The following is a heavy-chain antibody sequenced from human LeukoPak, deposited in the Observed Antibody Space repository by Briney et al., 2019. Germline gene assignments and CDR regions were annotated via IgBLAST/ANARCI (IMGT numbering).Heavy chain of an antibody. V-gene: IGHV3-21*01. CDR1: GFTFSSYS. CDR2: ISSSSSYI. CDR3: ARTLLRFLEGSYYYYMDV. J-gene: IGHJ6*03. Sequence: GGSLRLSCAASGFTFSSYSMNWVRQAPGKGLEWVSSISSSSSYICYADSVKGRFTISRDNAKNSLYLQMNSLRAEDTAVYYCARTLLRFLEGSYYYYMDVWGKGTTVTVSS. D-gene: IGHD3-3*01.